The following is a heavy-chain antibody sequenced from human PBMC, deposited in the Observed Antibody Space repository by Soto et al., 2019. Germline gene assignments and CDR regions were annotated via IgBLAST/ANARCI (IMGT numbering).Heavy chain of an antibody. J-gene: IGHJ4*02. CDR3: AREGLGGEKDY. D-gene: IGHD7-27*01. CDR1: GYTFTSYY. CDR2: INCNSGGT. Sequence: QVQLVQSGAEVKKPGASVNVSCKASGYTFTSYYIHWVRQAPGQGLEWMGWINCNSGGTNYAQKFQGRVTATRDTSISTIYMELSRLRSDDTAVYYWAREGLGGEKDYWGQGTLVTVSS. V-gene: IGHV1-2*02.